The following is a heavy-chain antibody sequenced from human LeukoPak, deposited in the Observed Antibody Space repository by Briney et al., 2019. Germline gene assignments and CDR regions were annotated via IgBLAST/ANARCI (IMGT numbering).Heavy chain of an antibody. V-gene: IGHV4-34*01. CDR3: ARYGDYVCDY. CDR2: INHSGST. Sequence: PSETLSLTCAVYGGSFSGYYWSWIRQPPGKGLEWIGEINHSGSTNYNPSLKSRVTISVDTSKNQFSLKLSSVTAADTAVYYCARYGDYVCDYWGQGTLVTVSS. J-gene: IGHJ4*02. CDR1: GGSFSGYY. D-gene: IGHD4-17*01.